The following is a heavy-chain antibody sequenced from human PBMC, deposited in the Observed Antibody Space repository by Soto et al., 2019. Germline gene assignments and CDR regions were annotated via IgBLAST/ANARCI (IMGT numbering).Heavy chain of an antibody. CDR2: IYYSGST. D-gene: IGHD5-18*01. J-gene: IGHJ5*02. CDR3: ARVYEYSYPNNWFNP. Sequence: SETLSLTCTVSGGSISSGDYYWSWIRQPPGKGLEWIGYIYYSGSTYYNPSLKSRVTISVDTSKNQFSLKLSSVTAADTAVYYCARVYEYSYPNNWFNPWGQGTLVTVSS. CDR1: GGSISSGDYY. V-gene: IGHV4-30-4*01.